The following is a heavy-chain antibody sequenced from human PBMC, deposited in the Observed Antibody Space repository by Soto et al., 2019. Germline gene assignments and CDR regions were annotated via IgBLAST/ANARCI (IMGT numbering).Heavy chain of an antibody. D-gene: IGHD2-15*01. CDR3: AREPRYCSGGSCSIMGAAFDI. Sequence: EVQLVESGGGLVQPGGSLRLSCVASGFTVTDIYMNWVRQAPGKGLEWVSVIYKDFTDYADFVKGRFSVSTDSSKNALYVQMANLRAEDPAVYYCAREPRYCSGGSCSIMGAAFDIWGQGAMVTVSS. J-gene: IGHJ3*02. CDR1: GFTVTDIY. V-gene: IGHV3-66*01. CDR2: IYKDFT.